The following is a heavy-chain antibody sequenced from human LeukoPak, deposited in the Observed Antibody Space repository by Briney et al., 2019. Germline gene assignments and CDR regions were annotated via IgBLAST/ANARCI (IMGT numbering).Heavy chain of an antibody. J-gene: IGHJ4*02. CDR2: IKQDGSEK. V-gene: IGHV3-7*05. D-gene: IGHD5-18*01. Sequence: GGSLRLSCEASGFTFSGHWMTWGRQSPGKGPEWVANIKQDGSEKYYLDSVKGRFTISRDNAESSLCLHMTSLRVEDTAVYYCARLGYSDPYYFDNWGQGTLVTVSS. CDR1: GFTFSGHW. CDR3: ARLGYSDPYYFDN.